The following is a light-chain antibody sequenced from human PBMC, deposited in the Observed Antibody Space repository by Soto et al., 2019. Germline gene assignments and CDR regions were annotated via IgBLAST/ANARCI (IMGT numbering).Light chain of an antibody. CDR3: CSYAGSSIFYV. V-gene: IGLV2-23*01. CDR1: SSDVGSYNL. J-gene: IGLJ1*01. CDR2: EGS. Sequence: QSAMTHPASLSGSPGQSITISCTGTSSDVGSYNLVSWYQQHPGKAPKLMIYEGSKRPSGVSNRFSGSKSGNTASLTISGLQAEDEADYYCCSYAGSSIFYVFGTGTKVTVL.